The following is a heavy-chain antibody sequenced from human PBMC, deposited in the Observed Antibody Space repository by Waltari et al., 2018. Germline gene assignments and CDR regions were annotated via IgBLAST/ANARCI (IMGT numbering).Heavy chain of an antibody. CDR2: INPNSGGT. D-gene: IGHD6-19*01. CDR1: GYTFTGYY. J-gene: IGHJ6*03. Sequence: QVQLVQSGAEVKKPGASVKVSCKASGYTFTGYYMHWVRQAPGQGLEWMGWINPNSGGTNYAQKFQGRVTMTRDTSISTAYMELSRLRSDDTAVYYCARGGSDIHLLPPRNYYYYYYMDVWDKGTTVTVSS. CDR3: ARGGSDIHLLPPRNYYYYYYMDV. V-gene: IGHV1-2*02.